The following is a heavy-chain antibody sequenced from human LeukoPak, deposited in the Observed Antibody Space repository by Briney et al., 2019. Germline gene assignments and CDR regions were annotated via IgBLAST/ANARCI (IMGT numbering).Heavy chain of an antibody. CDR1: GYTFTSYY. V-gene: IGHV1-46*01. J-gene: IGHJ4*02. CDR3: ARDPIGSRWPYYFDY. Sequence: GASVKVSCKASGYTFTSYYMHWVRQAPGQGLEWMGIINPSGGSTSYAQKFQGRVTMTRDTSTSTVYMELRSLRSEDTAVYYCARDPIGSRWPYYFDYWGQGTLVTVSS. D-gene: IGHD6-13*01. CDR2: INPSGGST.